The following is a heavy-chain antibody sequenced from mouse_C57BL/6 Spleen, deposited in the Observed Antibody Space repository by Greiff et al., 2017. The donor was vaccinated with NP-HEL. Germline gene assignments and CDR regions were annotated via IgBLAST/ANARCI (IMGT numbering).Heavy chain of an antibody. J-gene: IGHJ2*01. Sequence: EVKLVESGPELVKPGASVKISCKASGYSFTDYNMNWVKQSNGKSLEWIGVINPNYGTTSYNQKFKGKATLTVDQSSSTAYMQLNSLTSEDSAVYYCARDYDYEEGNYFDYWGQGTTLTVSS. D-gene: IGHD2-4*01. V-gene: IGHV1-39*01. CDR2: INPNYGTT. CDR3: ARDYDYEEGNYFDY. CDR1: GYSFTDYN.